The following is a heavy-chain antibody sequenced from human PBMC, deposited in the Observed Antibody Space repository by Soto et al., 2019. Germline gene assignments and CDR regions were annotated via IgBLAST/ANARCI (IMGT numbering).Heavy chain of an antibody. CDR1: GFIVSNTY. CDR3: AREPRYCRGGSCSIAGDAYDI. V-gene: IGHV3-66*01. CDR2: ISNRGDT. Sequence: GGSLRLSCTASGFIVSNTYVNWVRQAPGKGLEWVSVISNRGDTHYADSVRGRFSLSRDISDNTLHLQMNNLRVEDTAVYYCAREPRYCRGGSCSIAGDAYDIWGQGTMFT. D-gene: IGHD2-15*01. J-gene: IGHJ3*02.